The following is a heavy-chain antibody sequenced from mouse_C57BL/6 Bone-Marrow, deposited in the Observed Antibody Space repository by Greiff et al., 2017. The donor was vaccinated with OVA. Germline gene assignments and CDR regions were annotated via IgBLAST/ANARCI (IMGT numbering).Heavy chain of an antibody. CDR1: GFNIKDDY. J-gene: IGHJ1*03. CDR3: TTGYYGSSLEYFDV. D-gene: IGHD1-1*01. CDR2: IDPENGDT. V-gene: IGHV14-4*01. Sequence: EVKVVESGAELVRPGASVQLSCTASGFNIKDDYMHWVKQRPEQGLEWIGWIDPENGDTEYASKFQGKATITADTSSNTAYLQLSSLTSEDTAVYYCTTGYYGSSLEYFDVWGTGTTVTVSS.